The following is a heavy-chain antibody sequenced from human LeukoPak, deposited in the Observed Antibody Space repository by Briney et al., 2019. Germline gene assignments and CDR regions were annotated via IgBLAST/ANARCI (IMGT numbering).Heavy chain of an antibody. CDR3: ARDWALDY. CDR1: GFTFSRHG. D-gene: IGHD3-16*01. J-gene: IGHJ4*02. Sequence: GGSLRLSCAASGFTFSRHGMSWVRQAPGEGLEWVSAISGSGSSTYYADSVKGRFTISRDNAKNSLYLQMNTLRAEDTAVYYCARDWALDYWGQGTLVTVSS. CDR2: ISGSGSST. V-gene: IGHV3-23*01.